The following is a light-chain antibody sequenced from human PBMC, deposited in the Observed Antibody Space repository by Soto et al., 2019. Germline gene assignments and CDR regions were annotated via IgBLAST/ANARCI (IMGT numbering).Light chain of an antibody. CDR1: QSVSSY. CDR2: DAS. CDR3: QQRSNWPLT. Sequence: DIVLTQSPATLSLSPGERATLSCGASQSVSSYLAWYQQKPGQAPRLLIYDASNRATDIPARFSGSGSGTDFTLTISSLEPEDFGVYYCQQRSNWPLTFGGGTKVDIK. J-gene: IGKJ4*01. V-gene: IGKV3-11*01.